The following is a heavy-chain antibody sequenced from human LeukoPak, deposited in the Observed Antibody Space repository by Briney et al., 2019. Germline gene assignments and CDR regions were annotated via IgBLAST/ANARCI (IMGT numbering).Heavy chain of an antibody. J-gene: IGHJ6*03. CDR2: MNPNSGNT. D-gene: IGHD2-2*01. CDR3: ARVDIVVVPAAIPYYYYYMDV. V-gene: IGHV1-8*03. CDR1: GYDSTTYG. Sequence: ASVKVSCKASGYDSTTYGLTWVRQATGQGLEWMGWMNPNSGNTGYAQKFQGRVTITRNTSISTAYMELSSLRSEDTAVYYCARVDIVVVPAAIPYYYYYMDVWGKGTTVTVSS.